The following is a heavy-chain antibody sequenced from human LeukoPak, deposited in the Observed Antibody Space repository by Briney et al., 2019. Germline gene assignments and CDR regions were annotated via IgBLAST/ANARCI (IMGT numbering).Heavy chain of an antibody. D-gene: IGHD1-1*01. CDR2: INHSGST. CDR1: GGSFSGYY. Sequence: SETLSLTCAVYGGSFSGYYWSWIRQPPGKGLEWIGEINHSGSTNYNPSLKSQVTISVDTSKNQFSLKLSSVTAADTAVYYCARESYSFDYWGQGTLVTVSS. V-gene: IGHV4-34*01. CDR3: ARESYSFDY. J-gene: IGHJ4*02.